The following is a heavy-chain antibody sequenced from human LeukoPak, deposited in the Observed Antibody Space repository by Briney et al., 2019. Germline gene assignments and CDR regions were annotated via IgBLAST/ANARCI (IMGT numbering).Heavy chain of an antibody. J-gene: IGHJ6*03. CDR3: ARSSYYYDSSGYYHYYMDV. CDR2: IYSGGST. Sequence: PGGSLRLSCAASGFTFSSYAMSWVRQAPGKGLEWVSAIYSGGSTYYADSVKGRFTISRDNSKNTLYLQMNSLRAEDTAVYYCARSSYYYDSSGYYHYYMDVWGKGTTVTVSS. D-gene: IGHD3-22*01. V-gene: IGHV3-53*01. CDR1: GFTFSSYA.